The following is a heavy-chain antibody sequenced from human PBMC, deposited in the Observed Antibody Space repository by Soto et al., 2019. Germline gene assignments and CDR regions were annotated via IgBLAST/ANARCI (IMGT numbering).Heavy chain of an antibody. V-gene: IGHV1-69*01. CDR1: GGTFSSYA. Sequence: QVQLVQSGAEVKKPGSSVKVSCKASGGTFSSYAISWVRQAPGLGLEWMGGIIPIFGTANYAQKIQGRVTITADESTSTAYMELSSLRSEDTAVYYCEGPDYYDSSGHFDYWGQGTLVTVSS. J-gene: IGHJ4*02. CDR2: IIPIFGTA. D-gene: IGHD3-22*01. CDR3: EGPDYYDSSGHFDY.